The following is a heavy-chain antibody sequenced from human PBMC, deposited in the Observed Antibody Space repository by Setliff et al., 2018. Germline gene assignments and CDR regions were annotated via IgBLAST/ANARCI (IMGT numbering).Heavy chain of an antibody. CDR3: ARDTGDRAFDY. CDR1: GGSFSSYY. D-gene: IGHD7-27*01. V-gene: IGHV4-4*07. J-gene: IGHJ4*02. CDR2: IYSSGST. Sequence: PSETLSLTCTVSGGSFSSYYWSWIRQPAGEGLEWIGRIYSSGSTNYNPSLRSRVTMSVDTSKNHFSLNLTSVTAADTAVYYCARDTGDRAFDYWGQGTLVTVSS.